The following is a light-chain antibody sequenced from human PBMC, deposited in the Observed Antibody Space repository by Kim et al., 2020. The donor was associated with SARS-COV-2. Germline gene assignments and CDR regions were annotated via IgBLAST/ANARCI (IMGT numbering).Light chain of an antibody. CDR1: SSDIGGYKY. CDR3: SSYTRSNTLV. V-gene: IGLV2-14*03. Sequence: QSALTQPASVSGSPGQSITISCTGTSSDIGGYKYVSWYQQHPGKAPKLMIYDVSDRPSGVSNRFSGSKSGNTASLTISGLQGEDEAYYYCSSYTRSNTLVFGGGTQLTVL. CDR2: DVS. J-gene: IGLJ3*02.